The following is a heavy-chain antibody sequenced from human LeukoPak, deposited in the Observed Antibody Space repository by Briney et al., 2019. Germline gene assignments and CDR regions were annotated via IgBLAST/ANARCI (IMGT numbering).Heavy chain of an antibody. CDR2: IDPSGGST. V-gene: IGHV1-46*01. Sequence: ASVKVSCKASGYTFITYYMHWVRQAPGQGLEWMGIIDPSGGSTTYAQKFQGRVTVTRDRSTSTVYMKLNSLRSDDTAVYYCARDQDYPLPRFDSWGQGTLVTVSS. CDR3: ARDQDYPLPRFDS. CDR1: GYTFITYY. D-gene: IGHD4-11*01. J-gene: IGHJ4*02.